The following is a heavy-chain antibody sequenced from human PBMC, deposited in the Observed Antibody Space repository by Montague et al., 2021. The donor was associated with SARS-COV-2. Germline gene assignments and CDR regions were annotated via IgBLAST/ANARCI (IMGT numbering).Heavy chain of an antibody. Sequence: SLRLSCAASGFTLSSYWMYWARQAPGKGLVWISRIHYDGSSTNYADSVKGRFTISRDTAKNTLYLQMNSLGAEDTAVYYCARAYYTGLYPFDYWGQGTLVTVSS. J-gene: IGHJ4*02. CDR3: ARAYYTGLYPFDY. CDR2: IHYDGSST. V-gene: IGHV3-74*01. CDR1: GFTLSSYW. D-gene: IGHD2-8*02.